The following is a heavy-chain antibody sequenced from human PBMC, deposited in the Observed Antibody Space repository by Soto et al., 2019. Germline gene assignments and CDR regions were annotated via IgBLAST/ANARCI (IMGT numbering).Heavy chain of an antibody. V-gene: IGHV4-38-2*01. CDR1: GYSISIGFY. CDR2: NYHVGGT. CDR3: ARVGPWVPYYYDCSPYTFENWFDP. D-gene: IGHD3-22*01. Sequence: SETLSLTCAVSGYSISIGFYWGWLRQPPGEGLEWTGRNYHVGGTYYYPLLNSRFTLSIDLATDLVSLLLNSGTAADTAVSYWARVGPWVPYYYDCSPYTFENWFDPWGQGTLVTVSS. J-gene: IGHJ5*02.